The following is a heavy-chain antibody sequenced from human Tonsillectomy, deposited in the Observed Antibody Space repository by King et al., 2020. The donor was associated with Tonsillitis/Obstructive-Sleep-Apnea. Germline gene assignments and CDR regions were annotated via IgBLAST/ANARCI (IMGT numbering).Heavy chain of an antibody. CDR1: GFTFSDYY. V-gene: IGHV3-11*06. CDR2: ISDSNSYT. CDR3: ARIVSGSYLGADY. D-gene: IGHD1-26*01. Sequence: QVQLVESGGGLVKPGGSLRLSCAASGFTFSDYYMSWIRQAPGKGLEWVSYISDSNSYTNYADSVKGRFTISRDNAKNSLYLQMNSLRAEDTAVYYCARIVSGSYLGADYWGQGTLVTVSS. J-gene: IGHJ4*02.